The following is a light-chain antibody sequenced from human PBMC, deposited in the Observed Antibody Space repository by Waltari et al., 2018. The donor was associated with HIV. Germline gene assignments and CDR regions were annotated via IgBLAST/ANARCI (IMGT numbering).Light chain of an antibody. CDR2: KAS. V-gene: IGKV1-5*03. J-gene: IGKJ2*01. Sequence: DIQMTQSPPTQSASVGDRVTITCRASQSISTWLALFQQKPGEAPKMLIYKASTLDTGVPSRFSGSGSGTEFTLTISSLLPDDFATYYCQQYDNYPHTVGQGTKLE. CDR1: QSISTW. CDR3: QQYDNYPHT.